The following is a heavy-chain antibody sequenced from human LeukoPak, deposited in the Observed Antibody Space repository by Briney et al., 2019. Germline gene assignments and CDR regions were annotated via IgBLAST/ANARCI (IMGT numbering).Heavy chain of an antibody. CDR1: GYTFTSYY. V-gene: IGHV1-46*01. D-gene: IGHD3-3*01. CDR2: INPSGGST. Sequence: ASVKVSGKASGYTFTSYYMHWVRQAPGQGREWRGMINPSGGSTSYAQKFQGRVTMTRDMSTSTVYMELSSLRSEDTAVYYCARDYGVWSGYYATNFDYWGQGTLVTVSS. J-gene: IGHJ4*02. CDR3: ARDYGVWSGYYATNFDY.